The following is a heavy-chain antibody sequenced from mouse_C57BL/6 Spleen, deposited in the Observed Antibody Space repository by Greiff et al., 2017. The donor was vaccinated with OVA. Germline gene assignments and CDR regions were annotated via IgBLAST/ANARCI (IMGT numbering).Heavy chain of an antibody. D-gene: IGHD1-1*01. V-gene: IGHV7-3*01. CDR3: ARDYYGSVYYFDY. CDR2: IRNKANGYTT. CDR1: GFTFTDYY. J-gene: IGHJ2*01. Sequence: EVHLVESGGGLVQPGGSLSLSCAASGFTFTDYYMSWVRQPPGKALEWLGFIRNKANGYTTEYSASVKGRFTISRDNSQSILYLQMNALRAEDSATYYCARDYYGSVYYFDYWGQGTTLTVSS.